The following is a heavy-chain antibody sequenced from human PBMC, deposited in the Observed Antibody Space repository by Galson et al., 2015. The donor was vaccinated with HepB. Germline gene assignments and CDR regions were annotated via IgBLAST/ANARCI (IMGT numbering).Heavy chain of an antibody. Sequence: TLSLTCTVSGGSISSSSYYWGWIRQPPGKGLEWIGSIYYSGSTYYNPSLKSRVTISVDTSKNQFSPKLSSVTAADTAVYYCAGNGVGARGGMDVWGQGTTVTVSS. J-gene: IGHJ6*02. V-gene: IGHV4-39*01. CDR2: IYYSGST. CDR1: GGSISSSSYY. CDR3: AGNGVGARGGMDV. D-gene: IGHD1-26*01.